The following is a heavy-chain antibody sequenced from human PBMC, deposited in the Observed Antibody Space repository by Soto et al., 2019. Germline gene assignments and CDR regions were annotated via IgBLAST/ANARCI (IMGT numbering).Heavy chain of an antibody. V-gene: IGHV4-39*01. CDR1: GGSISSSSYY. Sequence: QLQLQESGPGLVKPSETLSLTCTVSGGSISSSSYYWGWIRQPPGKGLEWIGSIHYSGSTYYNPSSKSRVTIAVGTPKNQFSLKLSSVSAADTAVYYCARLTDCSGGSCYPRMSDFWGQGTLVTVSS. J-gene: IGHJ4*02. CDR2: IHYSGST. CDR3: ARLTDCSGGSCYPRMSDF. D-gene: IGHD2-15*01.